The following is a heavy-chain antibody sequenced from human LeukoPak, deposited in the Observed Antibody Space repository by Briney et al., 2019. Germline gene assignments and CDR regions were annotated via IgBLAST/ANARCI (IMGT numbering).Heavy chain of an antibody. Sequence: ASVKVSSKASGGTFLSYAISGVRRPPAQGLAWMGRFIPIIGIANYDQKFRGRVTITAGKSTRTAYRELSSPRSEDAAVYYCARDGDAGGDYYYGMDVWGQGTTVTASS. CDR1: GGTFLSYA. D-gene: IGHD7-27*01. J-gene: IGHJ6*01. CDR3: ARDGDAGGDYYYGMDV. CDR2: FIPIIGIA. V-gene: IGHV1-69*04.